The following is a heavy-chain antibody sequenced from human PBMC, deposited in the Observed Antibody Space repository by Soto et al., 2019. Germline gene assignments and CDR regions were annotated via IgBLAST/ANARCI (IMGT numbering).Heavy chain of an antibody. D-gene: IGHD4-17*01. Sequence: GGSLRLFCAASGFTFSLFGMHWVRKAPGKGLEWVAFISYEGRNKYYVDSVKGRFTISRDNSKNTLSLQMDSLRPEDTAVYYCAKGRDSTLLRWQYFDNWGQGTQVTVSS. J-gene: IGHJ4*02. CDR3: AKGRDSTLLRWQYFDN. CDR1: GFTFSLFG. V-gene: IGHV3-30*18. CDR2: ISYEGRNK.